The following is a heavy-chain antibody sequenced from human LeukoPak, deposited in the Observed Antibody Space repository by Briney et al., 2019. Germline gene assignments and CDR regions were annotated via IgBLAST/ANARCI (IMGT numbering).Heavy chain of an antibody. CDR3: AKNGIVGATTHFDY. D-gene: IGHD1-26*01. V-gene: IGHV3-23*01. CDR2: ISGDGVYT. CDR1: GFTFSSYA. J-gene: IGHJ4*02. Sequence: GGSLRLSCAASGFTFSSYAMTWVRQAPGKGLEWVSPISGDGVYTYYADSVKGRFTISRDNSKDTLYLQMNSLRAEDTAVYYCAKNGIVGATTHFDYWGQGTLVTVSS.